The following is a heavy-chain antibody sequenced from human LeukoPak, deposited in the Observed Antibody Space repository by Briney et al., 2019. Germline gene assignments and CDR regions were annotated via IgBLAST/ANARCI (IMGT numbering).Heavy chain of an antibody. CDR1: GGSISSSNSY. CDR3: ARGITGTRDDNWFDP. Sequence: PSETLSLTCTVSGGSISSSNSYWGWIRQPPGKGLEWIGNTHYNGDTHYNPSLKSRVTISVDTSKNQFSLKVSSVTAADTAVYHCARGITGTRDDNWFDPWGQGTLVTVSS. J-gene: IGHJ5*02. D-gene: IGHD1-7*01. V-gene: IGHV4-39*01. CDR2: THYNGDT.